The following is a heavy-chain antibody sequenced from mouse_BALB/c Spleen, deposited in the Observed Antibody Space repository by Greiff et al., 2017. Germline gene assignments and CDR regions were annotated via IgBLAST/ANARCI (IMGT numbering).Heavy chain of an antibody. J-gene: IGHJ4*01. D-gene: IGHD3-1*01. CDR2: INPGSGGT. V-gene: IGHV1-54*01. CDR1: GYAFTNYL. Sequence: QVQLQQSGAELVRPGTSVKVSCKASGYAFTNYLIEWVKQRPGQGLEWIGVINPGSGGTNYNEKFKGKATLTADKSSSTAYMQLSSLTSDDSAVYFCARCGTWGYAMDYWGQGTSVTVSS. CDR3: ARCGTWGYAMDY.